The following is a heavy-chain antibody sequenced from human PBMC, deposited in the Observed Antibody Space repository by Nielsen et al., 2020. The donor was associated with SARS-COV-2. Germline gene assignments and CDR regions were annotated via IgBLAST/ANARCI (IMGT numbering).Heavy chain of an antibody. D-gene: IGHD3-22*01. V-gene: IGHV1-69*13. CDR3: ATALTYYDSSGYYGGDY. CDR2: IIPIFGTA. CDR1: GGTFSSYA. J-gene: IGHJ4*02. Sequence: SVKVSCKASGGTFSSYAISWVRQAPGQGLEWMGGIIPIFGTANYAQKFQGRVTITADESTSTAYMELSSLRSEDTAVYYCATALTYYDSSGYYGGDYWGQGTLVTVSS.